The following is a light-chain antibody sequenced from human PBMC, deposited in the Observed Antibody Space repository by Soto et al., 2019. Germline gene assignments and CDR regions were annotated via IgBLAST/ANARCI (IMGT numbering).Light chain of an antibody. J-gene: IGKJ1*01. Sequence: EIVMTQSPDTLSVSPGERATLSCRASQNINSNLAWYQQKLGQAPRLLIYGASTRATGIPARFSGSGSGTEFTLTISSLQSEDFAVYYCQQYHNCPPATFGQGTKVDIK. CDR3: QQYHNCPPAT. CDR1: QNINSN. V-gene: IGKV3-15*01. CDR2: GAS.